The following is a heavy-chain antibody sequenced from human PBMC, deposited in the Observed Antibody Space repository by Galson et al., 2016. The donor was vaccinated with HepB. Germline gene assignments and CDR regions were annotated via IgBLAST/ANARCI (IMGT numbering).Heavy chain of an antibody. D-gene: IGHD1-14*01. V-gene: IGHV3-23*01. CDR3: AKCPPGTRGSLDS. J-gene: IGHJ4*02. Sequence: SLRLSCAITGFTFTNYSMDWVRQAPGKGLEWISLISDNGHATYYADPVRGRFSIARDNSKNTLYLQMNSLRADDTAVYYCAKCPPGTRGSLDSWGQGTLVTVSS. CDR2: ISDNGHAT. CDR1: GFTFTNYS.